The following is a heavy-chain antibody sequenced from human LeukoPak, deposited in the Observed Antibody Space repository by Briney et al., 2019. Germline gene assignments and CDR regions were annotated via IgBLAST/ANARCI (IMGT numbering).Heavy chain of an antibody. D-gene: IGHD3-10*01. CDR3: ARAGFSNWFDP. J-gene: IGHJ5*02. Sequence: PSETLSLTCTVSGGSISSGGYSWSWIRQHPGKGLEWIGYIYYSGSTYYNPSLKSRVTISVDRSKNQFSLKLSSVTAADTAVYYCARAGFSNWFDPWDQGTLVTVSS. CDR2: IYYSGST. CDR1: GGSISSGGYS. V-gene: IGHV4-30-2*01.